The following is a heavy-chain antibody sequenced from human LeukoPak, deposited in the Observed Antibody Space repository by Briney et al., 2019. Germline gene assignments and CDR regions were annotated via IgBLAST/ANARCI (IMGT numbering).Heavy chain of an antibody. J-gene: IGHJ4*02. CDR3: ARAKVGATLDY. Sequence: GGSLRLSCAASGFTFSSYAMHWVRQAPGKGLEWVAVISYDGSNKYYADSVKGRFTISRDNSKNTLYLQMNSLRAEDTAVYYCARAKVGATLDYWGQGTLVTVSS. CDR2: ISYDGSNK. V-gene: IGHV3-30*04. D-gene: IGHD1-26*01. CDR1: GFTFSSYA.